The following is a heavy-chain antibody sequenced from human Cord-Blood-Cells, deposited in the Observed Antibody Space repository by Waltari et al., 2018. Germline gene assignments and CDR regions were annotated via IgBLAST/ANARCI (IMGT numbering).Heavy chain of an antibody. J-gene: IGHJ4*02. D-gene: IGHD6-6*01. Sequence: QVQLVQSGAEVKKPGSSVKVSCKASGGTFSSYAISWVGQAPGQGREWVGGSMPILGTANYAKKVQGRVTITADESTSTAYMELSSLRSGETAVNYCARGSSSSCDYWGQGTLVTVSS. CDR1: GGTFSSYA. CDR3: ARGSSSSCDY. V-gene: IGHV1-69*01. CDR2: SMPILGTA.